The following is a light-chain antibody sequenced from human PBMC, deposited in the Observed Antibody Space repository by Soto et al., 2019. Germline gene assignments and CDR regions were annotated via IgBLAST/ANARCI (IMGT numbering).Light chain of an antibody. Sequence: QSVLTQPPSASGSPGQSVTISCTGTSSDVGGYNYVSWYQQHPGKAPKLMIYEVSKRPSGVPDRFSGSKSSNTASLTVSGLQAEDEADYYCSSYAGSNNNYVFGTGTKVTVL. V-gene: IGLV2-8*01. CDR1: SSDVGGYNY. CDR2: EVS. J-gene: IGLJ1*01. CDR3: SSYAGSNNNYV.